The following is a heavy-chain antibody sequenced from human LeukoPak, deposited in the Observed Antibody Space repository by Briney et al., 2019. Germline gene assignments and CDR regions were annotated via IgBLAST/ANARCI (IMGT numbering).Heavy chain of an antibody. V-gene: IGHV4-39*07. D-gene: IGHD3-3*01. CDR3: ARVAGYDFWSGYAIDY. CDR1: GGSISSYY. Sequence: SETLSLTCTVSGGSISSYYWGWIRQPPGKGLEWIGSIYYSGSTYYNPSLKSRVTLSVDTSKNQFSLKLSSVTAADTAVYYCARVAGYDFWSGYAIDYWGQGTLVTVSS. CDR2: IYYSGST. J-gene: IGHJ4*02.